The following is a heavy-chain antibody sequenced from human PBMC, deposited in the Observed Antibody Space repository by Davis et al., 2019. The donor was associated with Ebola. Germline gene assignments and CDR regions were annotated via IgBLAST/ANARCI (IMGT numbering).Heavy chain of an antibody. CDR3: ASGGFDY. V-gene: IGHV3-23*01. CDR2: ISGSGGIT. CDR1: GFTFSKHA. J-gene: IGHJ4*02. Sequence: PGGSLRLSCAASGFTFSKHAMSWVRLAPGKGLEWVSGISGSGGITYYADSVKGRFTISRDNSKNTLYLQMNSLRAEDTAVYYCASGGFDYWGQGTLVTVSS. D-gene: IGHD3-3*01.